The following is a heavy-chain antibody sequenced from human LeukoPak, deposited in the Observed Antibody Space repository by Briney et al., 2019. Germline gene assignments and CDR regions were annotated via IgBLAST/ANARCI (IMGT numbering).Heavy chain of an antibody. D-gene: IGHD3-9*01. Sequence: SETLSLTCTVSGGSNSSYYWSWIRQPAGKGLEWIGRIYTSGSTNYHPSLKSRVTISVDTSKNHFSLKLSSVTAADTAVYYCTISYYDILTGHYGNHDYWGQGTLVTVSS. J-gene: IGHJ4*02. CDR2: IYTSGST. CDR3: TISYYDILTGHYGNHDY. V-gene: IGHV4-4*07. CDR1: GGSNSSYY.